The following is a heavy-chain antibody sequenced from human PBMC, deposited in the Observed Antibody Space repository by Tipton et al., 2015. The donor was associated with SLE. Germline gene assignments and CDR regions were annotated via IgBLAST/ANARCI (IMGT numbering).Heavy chain of an antibody. D-gene: IGHD6-19*01. CDR3: AKGSGWYKD. J-gene: IGHJ4*02. CDR2: MHYSGSS. V-gene: IGHV4-4*07. Sequence: TLSLTCTVSGASISSFYWTWIRQPAGKGLEWIGTMHYSGSSYRNPSLKSRVSISVDTSKNQLSLRLTSVTAADTAVYYCAKGSGWYKDWGQGMLVTVSS. CDR1: GASISSFY.